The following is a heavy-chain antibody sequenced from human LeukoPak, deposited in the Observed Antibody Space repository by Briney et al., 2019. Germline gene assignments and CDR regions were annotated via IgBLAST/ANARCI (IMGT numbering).Heavy chain of an antibody. CDR2: IYSGGST. V-gene: IGHV3-53*01. CDR1: GFTVSSNY. Sequence: GGSLRLSCAASGFTVSSNYMSWVRQAPGKGLEWVSVIYSGGSTYYADSVKGRFTISRDNSKNTLYLQMNSLRAEDTAVYYCAKGSSGWSIDYWGQGTLVTVSS. D-gene: IGHD6-19*01. CDR3: AKGSSGWSIDY. J-gene: IGHJ4*02.